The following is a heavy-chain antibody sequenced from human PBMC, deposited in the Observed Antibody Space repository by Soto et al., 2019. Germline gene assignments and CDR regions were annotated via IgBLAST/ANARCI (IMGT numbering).Heavy chain of an antibody. D-gene: IGHD3-22*01. CDR3: ATPVSSGYQAFEV. J-gene: IGHJ3*01. CDR2: IYSSGST. Sequence: SETLSLTCTVSGGSIISSSYYWGWIRQPPGKGLEWIGSIYSSGSTDYNPSPKSRVTISVDTSKNQFSLKLSSVTAADTAVHYCATPVSSGYQAFEVWGQGTMVTVSS. CDR1: GGSIISSSYY. V-gene: IGHV4-39*01.